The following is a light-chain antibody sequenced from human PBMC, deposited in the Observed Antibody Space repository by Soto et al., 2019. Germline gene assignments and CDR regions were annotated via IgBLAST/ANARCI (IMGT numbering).Light chain of an antibody. CDR2: DVS. CDR3: CSWTSSATYV. J-gene: IGLJ1*01. CDR1: SSDVGYSSS. Sequence: QSALIQPASVSGSPEQSITISCTGASSDVGYSSSVSWYQQHPGKAPKLVIFDVSNRPSGVSNRFSGSKSGNTASLTISGLQAEYEADYYCCSWTSSATYVFGTGTKVTVL. V-gene: IGLV2-14*01.